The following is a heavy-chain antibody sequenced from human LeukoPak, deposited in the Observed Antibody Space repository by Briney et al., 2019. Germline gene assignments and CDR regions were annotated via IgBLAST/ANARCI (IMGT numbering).Heavy chain of an antibody. D-gene: IGHD6-19*01. Sequence: GGSLRLSCAASEFXLSNYYITWVRQAPGKGLEWVANIKQDGSEKFYVDSVKGRFTISRDNAKNSLFLQMNSLRAEDTAVYYCARGQGWLVDYWGQGTLVTVSS. CDR2: IKQDGSEK. CDR1: EFXLSNYY. J-gene: IGHJ4*02. V-gene: IGHV3-7*05. CDR3: ARGQGWLVDY.